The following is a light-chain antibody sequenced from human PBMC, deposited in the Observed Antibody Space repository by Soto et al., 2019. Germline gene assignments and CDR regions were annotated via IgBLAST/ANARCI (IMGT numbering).Light chain of an antibody. CDR3: QQSGTSPPA. CDR2: GAS. Sequence: IPLTQSPRTLSSSQGERATLSCRASQSVSSSYLAWYQQKPGQAPRLLIYGASSRATDIPDRFSGSGSGTDFTLTISRLEPEDFAVYYCQQSGTSPPAFGHGTKVDIK. J-gene: IGKJ1*01. CDR1: QSVSSSY. V-gene: IGKV3-20*01.